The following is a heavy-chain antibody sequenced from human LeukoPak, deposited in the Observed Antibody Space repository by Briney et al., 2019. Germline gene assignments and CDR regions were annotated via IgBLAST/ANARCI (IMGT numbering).Heavy chain of an antibody. CDR2: INPNSGGT. V-gene: IGHV1-2*02. D-gene: IGHD6-13*01. J-gene: IGHJ5*02. CDR1: GYTFTGYY. CDR3: ARGRLAAAVYWFDP. Sequence: ASVKVSCKASGYTFTGYYMHWVRQAPGQGLEWMGWINPNSGGTNYAQKFQGRVTMTRDTSISTAYMELSSLRSDDTAVYYRARGRLAAAVYWFDPWGQGTLVTVSS.